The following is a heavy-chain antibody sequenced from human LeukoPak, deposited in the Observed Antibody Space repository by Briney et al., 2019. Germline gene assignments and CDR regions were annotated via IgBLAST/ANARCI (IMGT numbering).Heavy chain of an antibody. CDR1: GFTFSSCG. CDR3: AKDREGVPADY. J-gene: IGHJ4*02. Sequence: PGRSLRLSCAASGFTFSSCGMHWVRQPPGKGLEWVAVIWYDGSDKYYADSVKGRFTISRDNSKNTLYLQLNSLRAEDTAVYYCAKDREGVPADYWGQGTLVTVSS. CDR2: IWYDGSDK. D-gene: IGHD2-2*01. V-gene: IGHV3-33*06.